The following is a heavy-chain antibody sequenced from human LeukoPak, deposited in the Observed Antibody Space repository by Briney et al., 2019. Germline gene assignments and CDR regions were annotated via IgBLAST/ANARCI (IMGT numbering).Heavy chain of an antibody. J-gene: IGHJ4*02. CDR2: ISYDGSNK. CDR1: GFTFSSYG. CDR3: AKDHFDY. Sequence: GGSLKPSFAAPGFTFSSYGIHWVRQAPGKGLEWVAVISYDGSNKYYADSVKGRFTISRDNSKNTLYLQMNSLRAEDTAVYYCAKDHFDYWGQGTLVTVSS. V-gene: IGHV3-30*18.